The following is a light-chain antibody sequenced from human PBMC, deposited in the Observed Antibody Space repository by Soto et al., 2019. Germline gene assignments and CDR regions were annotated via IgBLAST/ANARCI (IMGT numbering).Light chain of an antibody. CDR3: LQDYNYPWT. Sequence: AIPMTQSPSSLSASVRDRVTITCRASQGIRNDLVWYQQKPGKAPKLLIYAASSLQSGVPSRFSGSGSGTDFTLTISSLQPEDFATYYCLQDYNYPWTFGQGTKVEIK. V-gene: IGKV1-6*01. CDR1: QGIRND. CDR2: AAS. J-gene: IGKJ1*01.